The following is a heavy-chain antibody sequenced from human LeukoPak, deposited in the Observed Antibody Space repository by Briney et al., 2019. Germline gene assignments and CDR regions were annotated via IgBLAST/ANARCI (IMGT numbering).Heavy chain of an antibody. J-gene: IGHJ4*02. CDR2: IYHSGST. Sequence: SETLSLTCTVSGGSISSYYWSWIRQPPGKGLEWIGYIYHSGSTYYNPSLKSRVTISVDRSKNQFSLRLSSVTAADTAVYYCARHPFATPFDYWGPGTLVTVSS. CDR1: GGSISSYY. CDR3: ARHPFATPFDY. V-gene: IGHV4-59*08. D-gene: IGHD2-15*01.